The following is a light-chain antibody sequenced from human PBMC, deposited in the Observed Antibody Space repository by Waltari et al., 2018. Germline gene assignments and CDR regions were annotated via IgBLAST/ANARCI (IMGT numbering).Light chain of an antibody. Sequence: EIVLTQSPGTLSLSPGERATPSCRASQSIGKYLVWYQQNPGQAPRLLMYAASSRATGIPDRFSGSGSGTDFSLTISRLEPEDFAVYYCQKYDRLPATFGQGTKVEIK. CDR1: QSIGKY. CDR3: QKYDRLPAT. J-gene: IGKJ1*01. V-gene: IGKV3-20*01. CDR2: AAS.